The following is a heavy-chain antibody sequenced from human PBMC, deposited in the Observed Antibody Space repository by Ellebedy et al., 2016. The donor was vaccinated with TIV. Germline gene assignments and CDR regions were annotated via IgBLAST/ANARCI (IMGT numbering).Heavy chain of an antibody. J-gene: IGHJ4*02. V-gene: IGHV1-58*02. CDR3: ARGPLGEFDY. CDR2: IVVGSGNT. CDR1: GFTFTSSA. Sequence: ASVKVSCKASGFTFTSSAMQWVRQARGQRLEWIGWIVVGSGNTNYAQKLQGRVTMTTDTSTSTAYMELRSLRSDDTAVYYCARGPLGEFDYWGQGTLVTVSS.